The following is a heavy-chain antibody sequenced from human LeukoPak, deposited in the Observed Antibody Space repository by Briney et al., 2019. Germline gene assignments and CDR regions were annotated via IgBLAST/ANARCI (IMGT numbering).Heavy chain of an antibody. CDR2: IGTAGDT. J-gene: IGHJ4*02. D-gene: IGHD6-19*01. V-gene: IGHV3-13*01. CDR3: ARGVREYSSGWFHDY. CDR1: GFTFSSYD. Sequence: GGSLRLSCAASGFTFSSYDMHWVRQATGKGLEWVSSIGTAGDTYYPGSVKGRFTISRENAKNSLYLQMNSLRAGDTAVYDCARGVREYSSGWFHDYWGQGTLVTVSS.